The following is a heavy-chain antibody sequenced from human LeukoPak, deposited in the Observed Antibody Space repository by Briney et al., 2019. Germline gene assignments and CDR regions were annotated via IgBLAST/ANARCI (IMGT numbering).Heavy chain of an antibody. D-gene: IGHD3-3*01. CDR1: GGSFSGYY. Sequence: SETLSLTCAVYGGSFSGYYWSWIRQPPGKGLEWIGEINHSGSTNYNPSLKSRVTISVDTSKNQFSLKLSSVTAADTAVYYCARADTIFGVLNWFDPWGQGTLVTVSS. CDR2: INHSGST. J-gene: IGHJ5*02. V-gene: IGHV4-34*01. CDR3: ARADTIFGVLNWFDP.